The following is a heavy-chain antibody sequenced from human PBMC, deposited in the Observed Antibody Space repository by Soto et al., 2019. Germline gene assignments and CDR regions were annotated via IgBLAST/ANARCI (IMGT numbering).Heavy chain of an antibody. V-gene: IGHV3-11*01. J-gene: IGHJ4*02. CDR1: GFTFSDNY. CDR3: ARDLGYYESDGYFDY. D-gene: IGHD3-22*01. Sequence: GGSLRLSCAASGFTFSDNYMSWIRQAPGKGLEWVSYISSSGSIIYYADSVKGRFTISRDNAKNSLFLQMNSLRAEDTAVYYCARDLGYYESDGYFDYWGQGALVTVSS. CDR2: ISSSGSII.